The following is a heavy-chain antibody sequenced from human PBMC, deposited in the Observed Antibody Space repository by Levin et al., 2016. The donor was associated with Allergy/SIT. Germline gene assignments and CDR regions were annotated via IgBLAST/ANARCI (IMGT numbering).Heavy chain of an antibody. CDR3: ARDRGSTYYFDY. J-gene: IGHJ4*01. CDR1: GFTFNYYW. V-gene: IGHV3-7*04. CDR2: IKQDGTET. Sequence: GESLKISCAASGFTFNYYWMAWVRQAPGKGLEWVANIKQDGTETYYMDSMKGRFTISRDNDKNSLYLQMNSLRAEDTAVYFCARDRGSTYYFDYWGQGTLVTVSS. D-gene: IGHD5/OR15-5a*01.